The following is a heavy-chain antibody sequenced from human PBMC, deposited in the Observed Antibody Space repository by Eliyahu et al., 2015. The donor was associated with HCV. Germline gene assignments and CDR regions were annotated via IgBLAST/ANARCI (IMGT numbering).Heavy chain of an antibody. CDR2: IIPIIGTT. CDR3: ARGQQLVEPSFDP. D-gene: IGHD6-13*01. V-gene: IGHV1-69*01. CDR1: GGXFSSYA. Sequence: QVQLVQSGAEVKKPGSSVKVSCKASGGXFSSYAISWVRQAPGQGLEWMGGIIPIIGTTNYAQKFQGRVTITADESTSTAYMELSSLKSEDTAVYYCARGQQLVEPSFDPWGQGTLVTVSS. J-gene: IGHJ5*02.